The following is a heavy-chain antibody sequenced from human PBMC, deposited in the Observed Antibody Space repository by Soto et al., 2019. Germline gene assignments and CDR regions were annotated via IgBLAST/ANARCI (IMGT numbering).Heavy chain of an antibody. D-gene: IGHD3-22*01. V-gene: IGHV4-4*07. CDR3: ARAFNYYDSSGPRDWFDP. CDR1: GGSISSYY. Sequence: PSETLSLTCTVSGGSISSYYWSWIRQPAGKGLEWIGRIYTSGSTNYNPSLKSRVTMSVDTSKNQFSLKLSSVTAADTAVYYCARAFNYYDSSGPRDWFDPRGQGTLVTVSS. J-gene: IGHJ5*02. CDR2: IYTSGST.